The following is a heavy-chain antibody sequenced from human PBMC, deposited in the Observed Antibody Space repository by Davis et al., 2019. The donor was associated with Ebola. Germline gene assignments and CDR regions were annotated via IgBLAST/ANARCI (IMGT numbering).Heavy chain of an antibody. CDR1: GYSFTSYW. Sequence: GESLKISCKGSGYSFTSYWISWVRQMPGKGLEWMGRIDPSDSYTNYSPSFQGHVTISADKSISTAYLQWSSLKASDTAMYYCARLVVCTSCWDYYYYMDVWGKGTTVTVSS. V-gene: IGHV5-10-1*01. D-gene: IGHD2-2*01. J-gene: IGHJ6*03. CDR2: IDPSDSYT. CDR3: ARLVVCTSCWDYYYYMDV.